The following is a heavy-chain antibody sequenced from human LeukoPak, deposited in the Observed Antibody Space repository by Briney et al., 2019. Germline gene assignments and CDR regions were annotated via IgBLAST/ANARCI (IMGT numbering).Heavy chain of an antibody. CDR3: ARRIRYFDWLLPKNAFDI. V-gene: IGHV4-4*02. CDR1: GGSISSSNW. J-gene: IGHJ3*02. D-gene: IGHD3-9*01. Sequence: PSGTLSLTCAVSGGSISSSNWWSWVRQPPGKGLEWIGEIYHSGSTNYNPSLKSRVTISVDKSKNQFSLKLSSVTAADTAVYYCARRIRYFDWLLPKNAFDIWGQGTMVTVSS. CDR2: IYHSGST.